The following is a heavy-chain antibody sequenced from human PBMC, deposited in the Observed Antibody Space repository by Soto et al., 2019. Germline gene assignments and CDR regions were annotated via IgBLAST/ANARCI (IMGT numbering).Heavy chain of an antibody. Sequence: PGGSLRLSCAASGFTVSSNYMSWVRQAPGKGLEWVSVIYSGGSTYYADSVKGRFTISRDNSKNTLYLQMNSLRAEDTAVYYCARDKLVSGLGHILTGYYNDYYYYYGMYVWGQGTTVTVS. D-gene: IGHD3-9*01. CDR3: ARDKLVSGLGHILTGYYNDYYYYYGMYV. J-gene: IGHJ6*02. CDR1: GFTVSSNY. CDR2: IYSGGST. V-gene: IGHV3-66*01.